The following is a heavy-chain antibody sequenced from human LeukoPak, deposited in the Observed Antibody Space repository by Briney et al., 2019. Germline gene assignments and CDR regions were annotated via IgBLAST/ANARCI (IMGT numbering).Heavy chain of an antibody. V-gene: IGHV1-18*01. Sequence: ASVKVSCKASGYTFNSYGISWVRQAPGQGLEWMGWISAYNGHTNYAQKFQGRVTMTTDTSTSTAYMDLRSLRSDDTAVYYCAREPRDGYNFAEAFDIWGQGTMVTVSS. CDR1: GYTFNSYG. CDR3: AREPRDGYNFAEAFDI. D-gene: IGHD5-24*01. J-gene: IGHJ3*02. CDR2: ISAYNGHT.